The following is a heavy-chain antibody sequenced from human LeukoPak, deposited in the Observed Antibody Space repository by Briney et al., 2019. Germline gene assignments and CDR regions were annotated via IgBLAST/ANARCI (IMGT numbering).Heavy chain of an antibody. CDR1: GGSIRSYY. D-gene: IGHD3-22*01. CDR3: ARRYDSSGYYADAFDI. J-gene: IGHJ3*02. V-gene: IGHV4-59*08. Sequence: SETLSLTCSVSGGSIRSYYWSWIRQPPGKGLEWIGYIYYSGSTNYNPSLKSRVTISVDTSKNQFSLKLSSVTAADTAVYYCARRYDSSGYYADAFDIWGQGTMVTVSS. CDR2: IYYSGST.